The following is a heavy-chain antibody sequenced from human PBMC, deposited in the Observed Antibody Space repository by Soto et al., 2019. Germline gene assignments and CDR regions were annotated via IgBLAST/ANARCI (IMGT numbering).Heavy chain of an antibody. CDR2: ISYDGSNK. D-gene: IGHD3-22*01. CDR3: ARDGITMIVVVITNDAFDI. CDR1: GFTFSSYP. V-gene: IGHV3-30-3*01. J-gene: IGHJ3*02. Sequence: GGSLRLSCSASGFTFSSYPMHWVRQSPGKGLEWVAVISYDGSNKYYADSVKGRFTISRDNSKNTLYLQMNSLRAEDTAVYYCARDGITMIVVVITNDAFDIWGQGTMVTVSS.